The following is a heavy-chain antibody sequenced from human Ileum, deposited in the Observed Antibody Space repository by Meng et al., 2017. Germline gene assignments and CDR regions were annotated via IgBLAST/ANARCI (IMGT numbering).Heavy chain of an antibody. D-gene: IGHD2-15*01. Sequence: GESLKISCAASGFTFSSYAMTWVRQAPGKGLEWVSGISGSGGGTYYADSVKGRFTISRDNSKNTLYLQMNSLRAEDTAVYYCAKGCDGSCYSAIDYWGQGTRVTVSS. CDR2: ISGSGGGT. V-gene: IGHV3-23*01. CDR1: GFTFSSYA. J-gene: IGHJ4*02. CDR3: AKGCDGSCYSAIDY.